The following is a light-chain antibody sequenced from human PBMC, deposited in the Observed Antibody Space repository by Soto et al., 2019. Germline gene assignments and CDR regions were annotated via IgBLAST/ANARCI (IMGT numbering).Light chain of an antibody. J-gene: IGKJ4*01. CDR3: QQYNDWPLT. CDR1: QSISSN. V-gene: IGKV3-15*01. CDR2: GAS. Sequence: EIVMTQSPATLSVSPGEGATLSCRASQSISSNLAWYQQKPGQAPKLLIYGASTRATGFPARFSGSGSGTDFTLTISSLQSEDFAVYYCQQYNDWPLTFGGGTKVEIK.